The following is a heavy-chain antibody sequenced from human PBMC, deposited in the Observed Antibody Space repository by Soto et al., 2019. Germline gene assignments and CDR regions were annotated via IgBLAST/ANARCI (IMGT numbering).Heavy chain of an antibody. CDR2: IKRIIDGGTT. V-gene: IGHV3-15*01. D-gene: IGHD7-27*01. CDR3: GTGDAFDI. Sequence: EAPLVESGGDMVKPAGSLRLSCAASGFTFRNLYMSWGRQAPGKGLEWVGHIKRIIDGGTTAYAAPVNGRFTISRDDSKGVLYLQMNSLKTADTAMYYCGTGDAFDIWGQGTMVTVS. J-gene: IGHJ3*02. CDR1: GFTFRNLY.